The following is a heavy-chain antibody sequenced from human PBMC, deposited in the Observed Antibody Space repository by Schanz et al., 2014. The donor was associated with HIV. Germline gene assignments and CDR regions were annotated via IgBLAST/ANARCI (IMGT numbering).Heavy chain of an antibody. CDR2: INTSGDT. D-gene: IGHD2-8*02. CDR1: NGSFSASH. J-gene: IGHJ5*02. V-gene: IGHV4-34*02. Sequence: QVQLQQWGTGLLKPSATLSLTCAVYNGSFSASHWSWIRQSPGRGLEWIGDINTSGDTNYNPSLGFRAIIAIDASKNQFSLRLNSVTAADTAVYYCASSLIIATGELFQSWGQGTLVTVS. CDR3: ASSLIIATGELFQS.